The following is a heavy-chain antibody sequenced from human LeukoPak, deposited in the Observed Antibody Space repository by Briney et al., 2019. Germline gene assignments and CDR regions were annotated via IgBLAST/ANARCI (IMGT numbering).Heavy chain of an antibody. CDR3: ASWLGGWNYFDY. D-gene: IGHD6-19*01. CDR1: GFTFSSYA. CDR2: IYSGGST. Sequence: PGGSLRLSCAASGFTFSSYAMSWVRQAPGKGLEWVSVIYSGGSTYYADSVKGRFTISRDNSKNTLYLQMNSLRAEDTAVYYCASWLGGWNYFDYWGQGTLVTVSS. J-gene: IGHJ4*02. V-gene: IGHV3-66*01.